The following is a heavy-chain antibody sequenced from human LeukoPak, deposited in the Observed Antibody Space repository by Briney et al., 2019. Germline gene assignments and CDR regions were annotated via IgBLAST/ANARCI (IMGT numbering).Heavy chain of an antibody. CDR3: ARLRYCSGGSCYHYFDY. J-gene: IGHJ4*02. CDR2: IDPSDSYT. CDR1: GYSFTSYW. D-gene: IGHD2-15*01. Sequence: GESLKISCKGSGYSFTSYWISWVRQMPGKGLEWTGKIDPSDSYTNYSPSFQGHVTISADKSISTAYLQWSSLKASDTAMYYCARLRYCSGGSCYHYFDYWGQGTLVTVSS. V-gene: IGHV5-10-1*01.